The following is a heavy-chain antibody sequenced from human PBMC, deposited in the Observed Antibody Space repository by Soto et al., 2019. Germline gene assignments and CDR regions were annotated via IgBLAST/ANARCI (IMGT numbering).Heavy chain of an antibody. V-gene: IGHV3-23*01. Sequence: EVQLLESGGGLVQPGGSLRLSCAASGFTFSSYAMAWVRQASGKGLEWVSSITSSGDSTYYADSVKGRFTISRDNSKNTLYLQMNSLRAEDTAVYYCANLEVAWGQGTLVTVSS. D-gene: IGHD1-1*01. CDR2: ITSSGDST. CDR3: ANLEVA. J-gene: IGHJ5*02. CDR1: GFTFSSYA.